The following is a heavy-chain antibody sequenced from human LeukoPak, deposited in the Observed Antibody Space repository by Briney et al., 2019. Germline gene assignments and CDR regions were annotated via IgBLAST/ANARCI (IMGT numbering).Heavy chain of an antibody. Sequence: GGSLRLSCAASGFTFSSYGMHWVRQAPGKGLEWVAVISYDGSSKYYADSVKGRFTISRDNSKNTLYLQMNSLRAEDTAVYYCAKPLVNYYDSSGYYGFDYWGQGTLVTVSS. CDR2: ISYDGSSK. J-gene: IGHJ4*02. CDR1: GFTFSSYG. V-gene: IGHV3-30*18. D-gene: IGHD3-22*01. CDR3: AKPLVNYYDSSGYYGFDY.